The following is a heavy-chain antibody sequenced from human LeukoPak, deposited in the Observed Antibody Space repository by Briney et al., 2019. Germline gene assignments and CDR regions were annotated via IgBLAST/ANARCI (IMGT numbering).Heavy chain of an antibody. J-gene: IGHJ6*02. Sequence: VASVKVSCKASGYTFTSYDINWVRQATGQGLEWMGWMNPNSGNTGYAQKFQGRVTMTRNTSISTAYMELSSLRSEDTAVCYCARGGAVHPYYYYYGMDVWGQGTTVTVSS. CDR1: GYTFTSYD. V-gene: IGHV1-8*02. D-gene: IGHD3-10*01. CDR3: ARGGAVHPYYYYYGMDV. CDR2: MNPNSGNT.